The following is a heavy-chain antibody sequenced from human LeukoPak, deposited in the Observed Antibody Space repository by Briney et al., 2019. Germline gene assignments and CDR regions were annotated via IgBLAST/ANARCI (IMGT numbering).Heavy chain of an antibody. CDR3: ARDGGSGADY. D-gene: IGHD3-16*01. CDR2: IMEDGSEK. CDR1: GLTFNNYY. J-gene: IGHJ4*02. Sequence: GGSLRLSCATSGLTFNNYYMTWVRQAPGKGLEWVARIMEDGSEKHYVDSVKGRFTISRDNAKNSLYLQMNSLRAEDTAVYYCARDGGSGADYWGQGTLVSVSS. V-gene: IGHV3-7*01.